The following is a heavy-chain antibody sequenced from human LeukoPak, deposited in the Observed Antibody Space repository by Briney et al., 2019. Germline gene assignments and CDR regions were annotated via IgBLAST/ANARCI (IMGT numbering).Heavy chain of an antibody. D-gene: IGHD5-18*01. CDR3: AKFDGYSYGHSAFDP. CDR2: ISGSGGST. V-gene: IGHV3-23*01. J-gene: IGHJ5*02. Sequence: GGSLRLSCAGSGVTFSSYAMSWVRQAPGKGLEWVSAISGSGGSTYYADSVKGRFTTSRDNSKNTLYLQMNSLRAEDTAVYYCAKFDGYSYGHSAFDPWGQGTLVTVSS. CDR1: GVTFSSYA.